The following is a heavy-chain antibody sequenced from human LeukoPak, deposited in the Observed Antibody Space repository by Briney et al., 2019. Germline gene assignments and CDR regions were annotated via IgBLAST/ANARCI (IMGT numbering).Heavy chain of an antibody. J-gene: IGHJ3*02. V-gene: IGHV4-39*01. CDR2: IYYSGST. Sequence: SETLSLTCTVSGGSISSSSYYWGWIRQPPGKGLEWIGSIYYSGSTYYNPSLKSRVTISVDTSKNQFSLKLSSVTAADTAVYYCARRWPNPEEKAFDIWGQGTMVTVSS. CDR3: ARRWPNPEEKAFDI. CDR1: GGSISSSSYY. D-gene: IGHD2-15*01.